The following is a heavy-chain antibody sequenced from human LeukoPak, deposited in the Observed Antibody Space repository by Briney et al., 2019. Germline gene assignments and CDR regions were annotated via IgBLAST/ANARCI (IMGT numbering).Heavy chain of an antibody. D-gene: IGHD2-2*01. CDR1: GFTFSSYG. V-gene: IGHV3-30*02. CDR3: AKARELVPAASGKYYFDY. Sequence: GGSLRLSCAASGFTFSSYGMHWVRQAPGKGQEWVAFIRNDGSNKYYADSVKGRFTISRENSKNTLYLQMKSLRGEDTAVYYCAKARELVPAASGKYYFDYWGQGTLVTVSS. CDR2: IRNDGSNK. J-gene: IGHJ4*02.